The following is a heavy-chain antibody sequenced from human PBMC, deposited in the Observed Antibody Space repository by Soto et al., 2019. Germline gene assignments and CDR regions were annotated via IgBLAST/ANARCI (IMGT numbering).Heavy chain of an antibody. V-gene: IGHV1-69*13. J-gene: IGHJ6*02. CDR3: AREGAYYGMDV. CDR1: GGAFSSYA. D-gene: IGHD3-16*01. CDR2: IIPIFGTA. Sequence: GASVKVSFKASGGAFSSYAISWVRQAPGQGLEWMGGIIPIFGTANYAQKFQGRVTITADESTSTAYMELSSLRSEDTAVYYCAREGAYYGMDVWGQGTTVTVSS.